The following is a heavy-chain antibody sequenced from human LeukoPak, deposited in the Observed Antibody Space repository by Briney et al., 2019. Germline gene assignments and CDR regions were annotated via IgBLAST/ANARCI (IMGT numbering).Heavy chain of an antibody. CDR2: MYYSGST. J-gene: IGHJ4*02. V-gene: IGHV4-39*01. D-gene: IGHD3/OR15-3a*01. CDR1: GGSISSSSYY. Sequence: SETLSLTCTVSGGSISSSSYYWGWIRQTPGKGPEWIGTMYYSGSTNYNPSLKSRVTLSIDTPKNQFSLRLSSVTAADTAVYYCASKSTAWTIDYWGQGTLVTVSS. CDR3: ASKSTAWTIDY.